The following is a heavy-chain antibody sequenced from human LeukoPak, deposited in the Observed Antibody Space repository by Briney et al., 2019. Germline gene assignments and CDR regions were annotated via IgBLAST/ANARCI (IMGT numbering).Heavy chain of an antibody. J-gene: IGHJ5*02. D-gene: IGHD2-21*02. CDR1: GGSISSGGYY. CDR3: ARDVTNNWFDP. V-gene: IGHV4-31*03. Sequence: SQTLSLTCTVSGGSISSGGYYWSWIRQHPGKGLEWIGYIYYSGSTYYNPSLKSRVTISVDTSKNQFSPKLSSVTAADTAVYYCARDVTNNWFDPWGQGTLVTVSS. CDR2: IYYSGST.